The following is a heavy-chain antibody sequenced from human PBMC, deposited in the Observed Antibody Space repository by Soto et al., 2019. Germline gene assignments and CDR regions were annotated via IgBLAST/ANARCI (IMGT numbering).Heavy chain of an antibody. Sequence: GASVKVSCKASGYTFTSYGISWVRQAPGQGLEWMGWISAYNGNTNYAQKLQGRVTMTTDTSTSTAYMELRSLRSDDTAVYYCARPYSTGDYYYGMDVWGQGTTVTVSS. CDR3: ARPYSTGDYYYGMDV. V-gene: IGHV1-18*04. J-gene: IGHJ6*02. CDR2: ISAYNGNT. CDR1: GYTFTSYG. D-gene: IGHD6-25*01.